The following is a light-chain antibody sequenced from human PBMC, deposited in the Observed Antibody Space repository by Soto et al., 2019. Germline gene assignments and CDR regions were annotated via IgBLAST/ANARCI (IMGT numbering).Light chain of an antibody. Sequence: EIVLTQSPGTLSLSPGERATLSCRASQSVSNNYLVWYQQRPGQPPRFLMYDVSTRAAGIPDRFSGSGSGTDFTLTISRLEPVDFAVYYCQQYGSTPLTFGGGTKVEIE. CDR2: DVS. CDR1: QSVSNNY. CDR3: QQYGSTPLT. V-gene: IGKV3-20*01. J-gene: IGKJ4*01.